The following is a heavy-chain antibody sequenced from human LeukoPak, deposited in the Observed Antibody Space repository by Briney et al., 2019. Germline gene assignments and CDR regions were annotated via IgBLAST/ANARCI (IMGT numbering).Heavy chain of an antibody. J-gene: IGHJ4*02. CDR3: GLGTDYFDY. CDR2: IRHDGSNK. Sequence: GGSLRLSCAASGFPFRTYGMHWARQAPGKGLEWVAFIRHDGSNKFYSDSVKGRFTISIDNSKKMLYVQMNSLRAEDTAVYYCGLGTDYFDYWGQGTLVTVSS. V-gene: IGHV3-30*02. CDR1: GFPFRTYG.